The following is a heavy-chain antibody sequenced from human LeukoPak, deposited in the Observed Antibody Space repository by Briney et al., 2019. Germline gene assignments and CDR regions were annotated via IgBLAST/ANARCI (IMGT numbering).Heavy chain of an antibody. D-gene: IGHD3-10*01. Sequence: GGSLRLSCAASGFTFSSYWMSWVRQAPGKGLEWVANIKQDGSEKYYVDSVKGRFTISRDNAKNSLFLQMNNLRAEDTAVYHCARGGWFFDPWGQGTLITVSS. J-gene: IGHJ5*02. CDR2: IKQDGSEK. V-gene: IGHV3-7*05. CDR1: GFTFSSYW. CDR3: ARGGWFFDP.